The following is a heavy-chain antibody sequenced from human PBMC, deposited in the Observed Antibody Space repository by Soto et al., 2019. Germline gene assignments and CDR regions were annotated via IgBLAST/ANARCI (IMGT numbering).Heavy chain of an antibody. CDR2: ISYDGSNV. Sequence: QVQLVESGGGVVQPGRSLRLSCEASGFAFRSYAVHWVRQAPGKGLDWVALISYDGSNVYYADSVKGRFTISRDNSKNTLYIQMNSLRAEDTAVYYCASRRGFGTYYFAYWGQGTLVTVSS. V-gene: IGHV3-30*14. CDR3: ASRRGFGTYYFAY. CDR1: GFAFRSYA. J-gene: IGHJ4*02. D-gene: IGHD1-7*01.